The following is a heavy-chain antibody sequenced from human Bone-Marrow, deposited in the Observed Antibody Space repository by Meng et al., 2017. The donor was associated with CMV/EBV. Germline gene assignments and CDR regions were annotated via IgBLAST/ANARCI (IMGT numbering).Heavy chain of an antibody. CDR3: ARDANWNSGYYYYGMDV. CDR2: ISSSSSYI. D-gene: IGHD1-7*01. CDR1: GFTFSSYS. V-gene: IGHV3-21*01. Sequence: GGSLRLSCAASGFTFSSYSMNWVRQAPGKGLEWVSSISSSSSYIYYADSVKGRFTISRDNAKNSLYLQMNSLRAEDTAVYYCARDANWNSGYYYYGMDVWGQGPTVTVSS. J-gene: IGHJ6*02.